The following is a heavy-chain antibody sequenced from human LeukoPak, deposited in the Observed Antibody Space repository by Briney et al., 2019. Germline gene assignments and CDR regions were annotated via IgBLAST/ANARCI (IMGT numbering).Heavy chain of an antibody. D-gene: IGHD4-17*01. CDR3: ARDNYGDYRYNWFDP. CDR1: GFTFSSYG. Sequence: GGSLRLSCAASGFTFSSYGMHWVRQAPGKGLEWVAVIWYDGSNKYYADSVKGRFTISRDNSKNTLYLQMNSLRAEDTAVYYCARDNYGDYRYNWFDPWGQGTLVTASS. V-gene: IGHV3-33*01. CDR2: IWYDGSNK. J-gene: IGHJ5*02.